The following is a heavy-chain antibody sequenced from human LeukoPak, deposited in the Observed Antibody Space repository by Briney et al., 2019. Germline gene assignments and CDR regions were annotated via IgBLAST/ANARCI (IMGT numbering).Heavy chain of an antibody. D-gene: IGHD6-13*01. J-gene: IGHJ4*02. Sequence: PGGSLRLSCAASGFTFSSYAMHWVRQAPGKGLEWVAVISYDGSNKYYADSVKGRFTISRDNSKNTLYLQMNSLRAEDTAVYYCARGPASSWYGWGQGTLVTVSS. CDR3: ARGPASSWYG. CDR2: ISYDGSNK. V-gene: IGHV3-30-3*01. CDR1: GFTFSSYA.